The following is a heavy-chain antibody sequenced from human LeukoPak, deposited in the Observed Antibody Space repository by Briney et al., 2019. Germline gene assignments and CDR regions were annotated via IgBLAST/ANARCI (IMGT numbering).Heavy chain of an antibody. CDR1: GFTFSSYA. CDR2: VNEDESEK. V-gene: IGHV3-7*01. D-gene: IGHD3/OR15-3a*01. J-gene: IGHJ4*02. CDR3: ARDEGLFAY. Sequence: GGSLRLSCAASGFTFSSYAMTWVRQAPGKGLECVASVNEDESEKYYVDSVKGRFTISRDNAKNSVFLQMNSLRAEDTAMYYCARDEGLFAYRGQGALVTVSS.